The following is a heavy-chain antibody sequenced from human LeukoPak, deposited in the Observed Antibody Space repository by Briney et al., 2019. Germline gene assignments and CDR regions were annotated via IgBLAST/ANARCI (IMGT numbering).Heavy chain of an antibody. CDR3: ARDLTAMAPGAFDI. CDR2: ISSSSSTI. Sequence: GGSLRLSCAASGFTFSSYSMNWVRQAPGKGLEWVSYISSSSSTIYYADSVKGRFTISRDNAKNSLYLQMNSLRAEDTAVYYCARDLTAMAPGAFDIWGQGTMVTVSS. D-gene: IGHD5-18*01. V-gene: IGHV3-48*04. CDR1: GFTFSSYS. J-gene: IGHJ3*02.